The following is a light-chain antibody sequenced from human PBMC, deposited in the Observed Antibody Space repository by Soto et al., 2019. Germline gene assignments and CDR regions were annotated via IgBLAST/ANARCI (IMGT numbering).Light chain of an antibody. CDR1: QGISHY. V-gene: IGKV1-33*01. J-gene: IGKJ2*01. CDR2: DAS. Sequence: DIQMTQSPSSLSASVGDRVTITCQAGQGISHYLNWYQQKPGKAPKLLIYDASNLDTGVPSRFSGSGSGTDFTLTISSLQHEDFETYYCQQLNDRRFSFGQGTKVDIK. CDR3: QQLNDRRFS.